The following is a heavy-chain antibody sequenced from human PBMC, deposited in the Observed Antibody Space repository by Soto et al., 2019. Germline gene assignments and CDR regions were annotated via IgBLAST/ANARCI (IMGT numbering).Heavy chain of an antibody. CDR3: ARWPLGVRGVIKRRTYYYYYMDV. CDR2: INHSGST. J-gene: IGHJ6*03. D-gene: IGHD3-10*01. Sequence: PSETLSLTCAVYGGSFSGYYWSWIRQPPGKGPEWIGEINHSGSTNYNPSLKSRVAISVDTSKNQFSLKLSSVTAADTAVYYCARWPLGVRGVIKRRTYYYYYMDVWGKGTTVS. V-gene: IGHV4-34*01. CDR1: GGSFSGYY.